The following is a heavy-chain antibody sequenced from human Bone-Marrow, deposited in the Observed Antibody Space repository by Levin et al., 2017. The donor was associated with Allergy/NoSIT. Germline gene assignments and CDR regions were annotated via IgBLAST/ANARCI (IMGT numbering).Heavy chain of an antibody. V-gene: IGHV1-69*13. Sequence: SVKVSCKTSGGAFNSYGISWVRQAPGQGLEWMGGIIAIFHTTNYAQKFQGRLTITADESTSTVYMELSSLTSEDTAVYYCARGNSYHYSYMDVWGTGTTVTVSS. CDR2: IIAIFHTT. CDR1: GGAFNSYG. D-gene: IGHD4-23*01. J-gene: IGHJ6*03. CDR3: ARGNSYHYSYMDV.